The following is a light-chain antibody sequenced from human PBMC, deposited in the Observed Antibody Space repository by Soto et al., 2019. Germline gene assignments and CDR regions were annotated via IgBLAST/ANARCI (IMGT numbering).Light chain of an antibody. CDR1: SGDVGGYNY. Sequence: QSGLTQPPSASGSPGQSATISCTGTSGDVGGYNYVSWYQQHPGKAPKLMIFEVSERPSGVPDRFSASKSGNTASLTVSGLQAEDEADYYCSSYSGSNNYVFGTGTRSPS. CDR2: EVS. J-gene: IGLJ1*01. V-gene: IGLV2-8*01. CDR3: SSYSGSNNYV.